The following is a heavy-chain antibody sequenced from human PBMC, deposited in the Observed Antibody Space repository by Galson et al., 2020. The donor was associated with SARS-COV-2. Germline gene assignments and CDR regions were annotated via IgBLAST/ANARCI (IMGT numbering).Heavy chain of an antibody. J-gene: IGHJ6*02. CDR3: AVGPRYRGRYYYGMDV. D-gene: IGHD3-10*01. CDR2: VYRRGST. V-gene: IGHV4-31*03. CDR1: GASINDSGFY. Sequence: ASETLSLTCTVSGASINDSGFYWSWIRQLPGTGLEWIGYVYRRGSTYYNPSLRTRATLSADTSKNQFSLKLSSVTAADSAVYYCAVGPRYRGRYYYGMDVWGQGTTVTVTS.